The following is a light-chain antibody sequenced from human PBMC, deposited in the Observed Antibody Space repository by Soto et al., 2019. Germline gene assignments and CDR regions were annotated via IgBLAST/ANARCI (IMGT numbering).Light chain of an antibody. CDR2: GAS. J-gene: IGKJ2*01. CDR3: QQYGSS. Sequence: EIVLTQSPGTLSLSPGERATLSCRASQSVSSSYLAWYQQKPGQAPRLLIYGASSRATGIPDRVSGSGSGTHLTLTISRLEPEDFAVYYCQQYGSSFGQGTKLEIK. V-gene: IGKV3-20*01. CDR1: QSVSSSY.